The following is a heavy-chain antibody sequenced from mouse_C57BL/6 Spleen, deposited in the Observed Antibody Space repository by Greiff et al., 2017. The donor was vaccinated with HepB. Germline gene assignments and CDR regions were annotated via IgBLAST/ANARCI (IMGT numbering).Heavy chain of an antibody. CDR2: IDPENGDT. V-gene: IGHV14-4*01. J-gene: IGHJ3*01. D-gene: IGHD1-1*01. CDR3: TRSTVASRCLAY. Sequence: VQLQQSGAELVRPGASVKLSCTASGFNIKDDYMHWVKQRPEQGLEWIGWIDPENGDTEYASKFQGKATITADTSSNTAYLQLSSLTSEDTAVYYCTRSTVASRCLAYWGQGTLVTVSA. CDR1: GFNIKDDY.